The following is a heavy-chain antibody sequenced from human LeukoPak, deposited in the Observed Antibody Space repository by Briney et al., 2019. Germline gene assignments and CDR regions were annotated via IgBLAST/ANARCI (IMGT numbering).Heavy chain of an antibody. V-gene: IGHV1-46*01. J-gene: IGHJ4*02. CDR2: INPSGGST. CDR1: GYTFTSYY. Sequence: ASVKVSCKASGYTFTSYYMHWVRQAPGQGLEWMGIINPSGGSTSYAQKFQGRVTMTRDTSTSTVYMELNSLRAEDTAVYYCARDRAYCSSTSCPRAFDYWGQGTLVTVSS. CDR3: ARDRAYCSSTSCPRAFDY. D-gene: IGHD2-2*01.